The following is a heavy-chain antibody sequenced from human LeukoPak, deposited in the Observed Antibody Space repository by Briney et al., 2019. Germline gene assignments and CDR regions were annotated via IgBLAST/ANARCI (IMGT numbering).Heavy chain of an antibody. J-gene: IGHJ4*02. CDR1: GYSFTSYW. Sequence: GKSLQISCKGSGYSFTSYWIGWVRQIPGKGLEWMGIIYPGDSDTRYSPSFQGQVTISADKSISTAYLQWSSLKASDTAMYYCARLGDYGGDVVDYWGQGTLVTVSS. CDR2: IYPGDSDT. D-gene: IGHD4-23*01. CDR3: ARLGDYGGDVVDY. V-gene: IGHV5-51*01.